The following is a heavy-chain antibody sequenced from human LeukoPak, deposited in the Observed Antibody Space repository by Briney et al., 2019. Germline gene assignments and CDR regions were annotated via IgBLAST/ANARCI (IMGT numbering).Heavy chain of an antibody. V-gene: IGHV5-51*01. J-gene: IGHJ4*02. CDR2: IYPHDSTT. Sequence: GDSLKISCKAFGYSFSTSWIGWVRQMPGKGLEWMAIIYPHDSTTRYSPSFQGQVTISANKSINTASLQWTSLKASDTAMYYCARGISYYDRSFDYWGQGTLVTVSS. CDR3: ARGISYYDRSFDY. D-gene: IGHD3-22*01. CDR1: GYSFSTSW.